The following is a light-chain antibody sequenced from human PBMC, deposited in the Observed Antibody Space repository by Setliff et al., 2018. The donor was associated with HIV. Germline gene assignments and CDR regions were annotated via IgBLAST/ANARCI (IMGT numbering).Light chain of an antibody. Sequence: QSALAQPPSVPGAPGQRVTISCTGSNSNIGTGYDVHWYQQLPGTAPKLLIYGNTNRPSGVPDRFSGSKSGTSASLAITGLQAEDEADYYCQSYDSSLSASVFGGGTKVTVL. CDR3: QSYDSSLSASV. J-gene: IGLJ2*01. CDR1: NSNIGTGYD. V-gene: IGLV1-40*01. CDR2: GNT.